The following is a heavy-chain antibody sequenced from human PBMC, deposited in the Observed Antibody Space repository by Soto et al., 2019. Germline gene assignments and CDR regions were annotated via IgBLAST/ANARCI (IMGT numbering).Heavy chain of an antibody. J-gene: IGHJ4*02. Sequence: ASVKVSCKASGYTFTSYYMHWVRQAPGQGLEWMGIINPSGGSTSYAQKFQGRVTMTRDTSTSTVYMELSSLRSEDTAVFYCARDERVHCRGSSCYGYIDYWGQGTLVTVFS. CDR1: GYTFTSYY. CDR3: ARDERVHCRGSSCYGYIDY. CDR2: INPSGGST. V-gene: IGHV1-46*01. D-gene: IGHD2-15*01.